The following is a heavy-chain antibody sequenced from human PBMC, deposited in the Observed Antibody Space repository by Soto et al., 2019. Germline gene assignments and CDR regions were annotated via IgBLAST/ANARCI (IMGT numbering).Heavy chain of an antibody. V-gene: IGHV1-69*01. CDR1: GGTFSSYA. CDR3: SRSQGGSSSLDIYYYYYYGMDV. Sequence: QEQLVQSGAEVKKPGSSVKVSYKAPGGTFSSYAISWVRQAPGQGHEWMGGIIPIFGTAKYAQKFQGRVTITADESTSTVYMELSSRRSEDTAVSYCSRSQGGSSSLDIYYYYYYGMDVWGQGTTVTVSS. D-gene: IGHD2-15*01. CDR2: IIPIFGTA. J-gene: IGHJ6*02.